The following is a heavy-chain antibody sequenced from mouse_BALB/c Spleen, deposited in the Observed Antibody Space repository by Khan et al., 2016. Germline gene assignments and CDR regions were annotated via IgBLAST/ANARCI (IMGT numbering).Heavy chain of an antibody. CDR2: INPDSYTI. V-gene: IGHV4-1*02. D-gene: IGHD1-1*01. J-gene: IGHJ3*01. CDR3: ARAGYYGFLAY. Sequence: EVKLLESGGGLVNPGGSLKLSCAASGFDFSRYWMSWVRQAPGKGLEWIGEINPDSYTINYTPSLKDKFIISRDNAKNTPYLQMSKVRSEDTALYYCARAGYYGFLAYWGQGTLVTVSA. CDR1: GFDFSRYW.